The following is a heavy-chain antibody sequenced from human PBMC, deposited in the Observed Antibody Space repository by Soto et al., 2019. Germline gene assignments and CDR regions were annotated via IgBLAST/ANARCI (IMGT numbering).Heavy chain of an antibody. CDR3: AIISIRSRGAFDI. D-gene: IGHD2-21*01. CDR1: GGTFSSYT. CDR2: IIPILGIA. Sequence: ASVKVSCKASGGTFSSYTISWVRQAPGQGLEWMGRIIPILGIANYAQKFQGRVTITADKSTNTAYMELSSLRSEDTAVYYCAIISIRSRGAFDIWGQGTMVTVSS. J-gene: IGHJ3*02. V-gene: IGHV1-69*02.